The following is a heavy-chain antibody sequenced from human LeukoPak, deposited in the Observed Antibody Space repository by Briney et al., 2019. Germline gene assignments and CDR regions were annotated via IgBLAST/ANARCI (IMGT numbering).Heavy chain of an antibody. CDR3: ARGIAVTAGTVYFDY. Sequence: SETLSLTCTVSGGSISSYYWSWIRQPAGKGLEWIGRIYTSGSTNYNPSLKSRVTMSVDTSKNQFSLKLSSVTAADTAVYYRARGIAVTAGTVYFDYWGQGTLVTVSS. J-gene: IGHJ4*02. CDR1: GGSISSYY. CDR2: IYTSGST. V-gene: IGHV4-4*07. D-gene: IGHD6-13*01.